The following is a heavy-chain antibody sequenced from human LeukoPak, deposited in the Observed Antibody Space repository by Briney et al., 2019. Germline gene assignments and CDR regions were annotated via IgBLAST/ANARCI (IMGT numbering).Heavy chain of an antibody. Sequence: GGSLRLSCAASGFSVNTNYMTWVRQAPGKGLEWVSVLYSGGGAYYADSVKDRFTISRDYSQNTLLPQMNSLRAEDTALYYCARGKTSDDIIEDAFDIWGQGTMAAVSS. J-gene: IGHJ3*02. D-gene: IGHD3-9*01. CDR3: ARGKTSDDIIEDAFDI. V-gene: IGHV3-66*01. CDR1: GFSVNTNY. CDR2: LYSGGGA.